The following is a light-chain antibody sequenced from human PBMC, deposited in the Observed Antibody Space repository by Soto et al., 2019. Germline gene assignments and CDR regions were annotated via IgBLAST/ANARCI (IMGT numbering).Light chain of an antibody. Sequence: EIVMTQSPASLSVSPGERVTLSCRAGQGVTTNFAWYQQKSGQSPRHLIYGASTRATGVPARFSGSGSGTEFTLTISSLQSEDFAVYYCQQYDNWPITFGQGTRREIK. J-gene: IGKJ5*01. CDR3: QQYDNWPIT. V-gene: IGKV3-15*01. CDR2: GAS. CDR1: QGVTTN.